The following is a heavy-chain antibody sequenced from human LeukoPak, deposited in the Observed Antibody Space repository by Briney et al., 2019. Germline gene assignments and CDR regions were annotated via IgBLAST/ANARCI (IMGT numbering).Heavy chain of an antibody. Sequence: ASVKVSCKASGYTFTSYGISWVRQAPGQGLEWMGWISAYNGNTNYAQKLQGRVTMTTDTSTSTAYMELRSLRSDDTAVYYCARHQGELRFFYYGMDVWGQGTTVTVSS. D-gene: IGHD1-26*01. CDR2: ISAYNGNT. V-gene: IGHV1-18*01. J-gene: IGHJ6*02. CDR1: GYTFTSYG. CDR3: ARHQGELRFFYYGMDV.